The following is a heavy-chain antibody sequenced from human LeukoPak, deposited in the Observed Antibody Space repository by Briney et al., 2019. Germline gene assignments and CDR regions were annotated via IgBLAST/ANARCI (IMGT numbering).Heavy chain of an antibody. D-gene: IGHD3-22*01. CDR1: AFTFSSSG. Sequence: PGGSLRLSCAASAFTFSSSGMTWVRQAPGKGLKWVSTISDNGGRTYYADSVKGRFTISRDNSKNTLYLQMNSLRAEDTAVYYCAKGAYYDLWGQGTLVTVSS. V-gene: IGHV3-23*01. J-gene: IGHJ4*02. CDR2: ISDNGGRT. CDR3: AKGAYYDL.